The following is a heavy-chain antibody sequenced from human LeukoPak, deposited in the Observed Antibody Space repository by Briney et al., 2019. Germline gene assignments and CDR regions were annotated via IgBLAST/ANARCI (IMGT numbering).Heavy chain of an antibody. V-gene: IGHV3-11*01. CDR2: ISSSGSTI. J-gene: IGHJ6*03. Sequence: GGSLRLSCAASGFTFSDYYVNWIRQAPGKGLEWVSYISSSGSTIYYADSVKGRFTISRDNAKNSLYLQMNSLRAEDTAVYYCAKVRPYYYYYMDVWGKGTTVTISS. CDR1: GFTFSDYY. CDR3: AKVRPYYYYYMDV.